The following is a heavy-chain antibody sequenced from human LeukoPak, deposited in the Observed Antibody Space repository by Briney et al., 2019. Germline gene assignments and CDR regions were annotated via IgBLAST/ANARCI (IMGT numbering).Heavy chain of an antibody. J-gene: IGHJ4*02. CDR3: AGRQEYYSSGSEFDY. V-gene: IGHV4-59*01. CDR1: GGSISSYY. CDR2: IYYSGST. D-gene: IGHD3-10*01. Sequence: ETLSLTCTVSGGSISSYYWSWIRQPPGKGLEWIGYIYYSGSTNYNPSLKSRVTISVDTSKNQFSLKLSSVTAADTAVYYCAGRQEYYSSGSEFDYWGQGTLVTVSS.